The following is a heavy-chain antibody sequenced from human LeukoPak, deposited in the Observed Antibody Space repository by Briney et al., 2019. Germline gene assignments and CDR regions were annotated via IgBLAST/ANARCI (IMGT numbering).Heavy chain of an antibody. CDR1: GFSFSSYA. CDR2: ISGSGGST. CDR3: AKRTIVGANTQVDP. J-gene: IGHJ5*02. D-gene: IGHD1-26*01. V-gene: IGHV3-23*01. Sequence: GGSLRLSCAASGFSFSSYAMSWVRQAPGKGLEWVSAISGSGGSTYYADSVKGRFTISRDNSKNTLYLQMNSLRAEDTAVYYCAKRTIVGANTQVDPWGQGTLVTVSS.